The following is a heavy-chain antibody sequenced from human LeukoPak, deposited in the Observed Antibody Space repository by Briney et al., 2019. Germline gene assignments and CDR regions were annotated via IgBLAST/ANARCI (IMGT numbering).Heavy chain of an antibody. CDR1: GFTFYNAW. J-gene: IGHJ4*02. V-gene: IGHV3-15*01. Sequence: GGSLRLSCVVSGFTFYNAWMSWVRQAPGKGLEWVGRIRSNTDGGTADYAAPVKGRFTISRDDSRNTMYLQMNSLRAEDTAVYYCAVPQWELLNWGQGTLVTVSS. D-gene: IGHD1-26*01. CDR2: IRSNTDGGTA. CDR3: AVPQWELLN.